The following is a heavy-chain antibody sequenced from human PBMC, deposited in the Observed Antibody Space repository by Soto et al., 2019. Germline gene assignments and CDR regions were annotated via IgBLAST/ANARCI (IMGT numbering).Heavy chain of an antibody. CDR2: IHYGGST. CDR3: AKDASCYSCGA. D-gene: IGHD2-15*01. V-gene: IGHV4-39*01. J-gene: IGHJ4*02. CDR1: GGSISSSNVY. Sequence: PSETLSLTCAVSGGSISSSNVYWGWFRQSPGKGLEWIGRIHYGGSTYYNPSLESRVTKSVDTSKNQFSLSVSSVTAADTAVYYCAKDASCYSCGAWGQGTLVTVSS.